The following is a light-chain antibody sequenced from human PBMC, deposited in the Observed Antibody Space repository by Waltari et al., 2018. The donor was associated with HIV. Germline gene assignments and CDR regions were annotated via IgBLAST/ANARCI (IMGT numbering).Light chain of an antibody. CDR2: DAS. CDR1: QNISTS. J-gene: IGKJ3*01. Sequence: ETVMTPSPSARSVSPGERVTLSCRASQNISTSLAWYQQKPGQSPRLLIYDASARATGVPARFSGSGSGTEFTLHISAVQSEDLAVYFCQEYEKWPLTFGPGSKVNIK. V-gene: IGKV3-15*01. CDR3: QEYEKWPLT.